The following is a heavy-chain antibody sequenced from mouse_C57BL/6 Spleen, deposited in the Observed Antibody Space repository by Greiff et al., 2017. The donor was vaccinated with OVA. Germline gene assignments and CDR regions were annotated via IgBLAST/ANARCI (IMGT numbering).Heavy chain of an antibody. CDR3: ARHNAMVTTRGAMDY. CDR2: FYPGSGSI. J-gene: IGHJ4*01. Sequence: QVQLQQSGAELVKPGASVKLSCKASGYTFTEYTIHWVKQRSGQGLEWIGWFYPGSGSIKYNEKFKDKATLTADKSSSTAYMELSRCTSEDAEVDVCARHNAMVTTRGAMDYWGQGTSVTVSS. D-gene: IGHD2-2*01. V-gene: IGHV1-62-2*01. CDR1: GYTFTEYT.